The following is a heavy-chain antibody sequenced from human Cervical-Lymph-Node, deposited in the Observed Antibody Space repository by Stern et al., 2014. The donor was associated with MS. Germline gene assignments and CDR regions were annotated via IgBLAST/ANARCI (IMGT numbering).Heavy chain of an antibody. Sequence: QLQLQESGPGLVKPSQTLSLTCTVSGGSINSGGFYWSWIRQHPGKGLEWIGYISYSGSTYFNPSLKSRITITVDTSRNQFSLRLNSVTAADTAVYYCARSSWGGLDLWGRGTLATVSS. V-gene: IGHV4-31*03. J-gene: IGHJ2*01. CDR3: ARSSWGGLDL. CDR1: GGSINSGGFY. CDR2: ISYSGST. D-gene: IGHD1-26*01.